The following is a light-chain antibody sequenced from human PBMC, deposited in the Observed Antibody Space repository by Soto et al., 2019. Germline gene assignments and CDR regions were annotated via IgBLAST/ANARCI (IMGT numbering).Light chain of an antibody. CDR3: SSYAGSNKV. J-gene: IGLJ1*01. V-gene: IGLV2-8*01. Sequence: QSVLTQPPSASGSPGQSVTISCTGTSSDVGGYNYVPWYQQHPGKAPKLMIYEVSKRPSGVPDRFSGSKSGNTASLTVSGLQAEDEADYYCSSYAGSNKVFGTGTKLTVL. CDR2: EVS. CDR1: SSDVGGYNY.